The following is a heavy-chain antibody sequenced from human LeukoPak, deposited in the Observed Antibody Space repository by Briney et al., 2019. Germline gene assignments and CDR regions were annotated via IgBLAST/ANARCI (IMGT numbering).Heavy chain of an antibody. CDR2: ISGGGGST. CDR3: AKFYDISTGYFDC. J-gene: IGHJ4*02. V-gene: IGHV3-23*01. Sequence: GGSLRLSYAASGFTFSSYAMSWVRQAPGKGLEWVSAISGGGGSTYYADSVKGRFTISRDNSKNTLYLQMNSLRAEDTAVYYCAKFYDISTGYFDCWGQGTLVTVSS. D-gene: IGHD3-9*01. CDR1: GFTFSSYA.